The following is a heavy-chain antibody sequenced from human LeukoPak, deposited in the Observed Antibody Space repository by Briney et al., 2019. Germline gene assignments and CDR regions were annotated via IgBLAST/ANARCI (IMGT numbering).Heavy chain of an antibody. CDR3: AKSRGYYYGSGSYHAPPSAFDI. Sequence: GGSLRLSYAASGFTVSSNYMSWVRQAPGKGLEWVSAISGSGGSTYYADSVKGRFTISRDNSKNTLYLQMNSLRAEDTAVYYCAKSRGYYYGSGSYHAPPSAFDIWGQGTMVTVSS. CDR2: ISGSGGST. J-gene: IGHJ3*02. D-gene: IGHD3-10*01. CDR1: GFTVSSNY. V-gene: IGHV3-23*01.